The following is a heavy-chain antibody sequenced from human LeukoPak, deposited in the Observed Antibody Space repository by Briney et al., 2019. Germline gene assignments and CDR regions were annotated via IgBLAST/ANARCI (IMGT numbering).Heavy chain of an antibody. CDR2: ISYDGSNK. J-gene: IGHJ4*02. Sequence: GGSLKLSCAASGFTFSSYGMHWVRQAPGKGLEWVAVISYDGSNKYYADSVKGRFTISRDNSKNTLYLQMNSLRAEDTAVYYCAKDRDWYYFDYWGQGTLVTVSS. D-gene: IGHD5-24*01. CDR3: AKDRDWYYFDY. V-gene: IGHV3-30*18. CDR1: GFTFSSYG.